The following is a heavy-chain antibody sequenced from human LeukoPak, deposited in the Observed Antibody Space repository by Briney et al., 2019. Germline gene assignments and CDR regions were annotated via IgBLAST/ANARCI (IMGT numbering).Heavy chain of an antibody. CDR2: IDWDDDK. Sequence: SGPTLVNPTQTLTLTCTFSGFSLSTSGMCVSWIRQPQGKALECPARIDWDDDKYYSTSLKTRLTISKDTSKNQVVLTMTNMDPVDTATYYCARMNYYCYYMDVWGKGTTVTVSS. CDR3: ARMNYYCYYMDV. V-gene: IGHV2-70*11. CDR1: GFSLSTSGMC. J-gene: IGHJ6*03.